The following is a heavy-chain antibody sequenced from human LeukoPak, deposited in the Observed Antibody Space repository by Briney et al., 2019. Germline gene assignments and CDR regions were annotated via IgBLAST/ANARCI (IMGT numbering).Heavy chain of an antibody. CDR1: GGSFSGYY. Sequence: SETLSLTCAVYGGSFSGYYWSWIRQPPGKGLEWIGEISHSGSTNYNPSLKSRATISVDTSKNQFSLKLSSVTAADTAVYYCARIPLKYCSGGSCYSGWGQGTLVTVSS. D-gene: IGHD2-15*01. J-gene: IGHJ4*02. V-gene: IGHV4-34*01. CDR2: ISHSGST. CDR3: ARIPLKYCSGGSCYSG.